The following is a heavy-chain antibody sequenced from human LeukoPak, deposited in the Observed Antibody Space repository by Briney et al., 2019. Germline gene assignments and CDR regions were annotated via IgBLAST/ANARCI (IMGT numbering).Heavy chain of an antibody. CDR2: MNPNSGNT. J-gene: IGHJ5*02. CDR3: ARGHCSSTSCYTWDWFDP. CDR1: GYTFTSYD. D-gene: IGHD2-2*02. Sequence: ASVKISCKASGYTFTSYDIYWVRQATGQGLEWMGWMNPNSGNTGNAQKFQGRVTMTRNTSISTAYMELSSLRSEDTAVYYCARGHCSSTSCYTWDWFDPWGQGTLVTVSS. V-gene: IGHV1-8*01.